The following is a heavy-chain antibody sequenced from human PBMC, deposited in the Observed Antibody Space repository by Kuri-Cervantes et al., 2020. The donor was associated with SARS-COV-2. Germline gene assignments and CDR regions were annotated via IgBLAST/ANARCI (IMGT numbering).Heavy chain of an antibody. CDR1: GYTFTSYY. V-gene: IGHV1-46*01. Sequence: GSVKVSCKASGYTFTSYYMHWVRQAPGQGLEWIGIINPSGGSTSYAQKFQGRVTMTRDTSTSTVYMELSGLRSEDTAVYYCARSPSNGDYDGWFDYWRQGTLVTVSS. D-gene: IGHD4-17*01. CDR3: ARSPSNGDYDGWFDY. J-gene: IGHJ4*02. CDR2: INPSGGST.